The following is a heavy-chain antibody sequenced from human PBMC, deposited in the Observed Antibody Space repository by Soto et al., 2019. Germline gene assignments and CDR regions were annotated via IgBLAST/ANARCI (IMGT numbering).Heavy chain of an antibody. CDR2: IYYSGST. CDR3: AREGTAHKDNPYYYYGMDV. V-gene: IGHV4-31*03. Sequence: QVQLQESGPGLVKPSQTLSLTCTVSGGSISSGGYYWSWIRQHPGKGLEWIGYIYYSGSTYYNPSRKSRVTISVDTSKNQCSLKLSSVTAADTAVYYCAREGTAHKDNPYYYYGMDVWGQGTTVTVSS. D-gene: IGHD1-1*01. J-gene: IGHJ6*02. CDR1: GGSISSGGYY.